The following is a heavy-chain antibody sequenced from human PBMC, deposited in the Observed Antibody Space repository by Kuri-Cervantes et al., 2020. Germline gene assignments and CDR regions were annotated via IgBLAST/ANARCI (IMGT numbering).Heavy chain of an antibody. CDR1: GGSISSGGYY. CDR2: IYYSGST. Sequence: SETLSLTCTVSGGSISSGGYYWSWIRQHPGKGLEWIGYIYYSGSTYYNPSLKSRVTISVDTSKNQFSLKLSSVTAADTAVYYCARDANDYGDLYLGMDVWGQGTTVTVSS. D-gene: IGHD4-17*01. CDR3: ARDANDYGDLYLGMDV. V-gene: IGHV4-31*03. J-gene: IGHJ6*02.